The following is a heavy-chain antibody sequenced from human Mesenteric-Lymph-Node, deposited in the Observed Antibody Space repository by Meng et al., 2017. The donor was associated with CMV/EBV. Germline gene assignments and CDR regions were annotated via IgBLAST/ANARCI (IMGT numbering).Heavy chain of an antibody. Sequence: GYYWSWIRQPPGKGLEWTGEINHSGSTNYTPSLKSRVTISVDTSKNQFSLKLSSVTAADTAVYYCARGGHYDILTGPTAGSYYFDYWGQGTLVTVSS. J-gene: IGHJ4*02. V-gene: IGHV4-34*01. D-gene: IGHD3-9*01. CDR2: INHSGST. CDR3: ARGGHYDILTGPTAGSYYFDY. CDR1: GYY.